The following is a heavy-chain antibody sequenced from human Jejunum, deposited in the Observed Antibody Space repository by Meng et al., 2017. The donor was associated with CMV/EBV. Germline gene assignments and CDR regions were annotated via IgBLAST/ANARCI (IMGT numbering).Heavy chain of an antibody. J-gene: IGHJ3*01. CDR2: ISPTSVYR. CDR3: ARRSCTTMFCESRDAFDV. D-gene: IGHD3-9*01. V-gene: IGHV3-21*06. Sequence: NSYGMNWVRQAPGKGLEWVSSISPTSVYRYYAESLQGRFTISRDNANNSVYLQLNSLRAEDTAVYHCARRSCTTMFCESRDAFDVWGQGTMVTVSS. CDR1: NSYG.